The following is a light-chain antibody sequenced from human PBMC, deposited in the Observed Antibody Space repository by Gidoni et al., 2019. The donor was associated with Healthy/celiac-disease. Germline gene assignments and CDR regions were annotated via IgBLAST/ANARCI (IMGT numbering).Light chain of an antibody. V-gene: IGKV3-20*01. CDR1: QSVSSSY. J-gene: IGKJ5*01. CDR2: GAS. CDR3: QQYGSSPRIT. Sequence: ELVLTQSPGTLSLSPGERATLSCRASQSVSSSYLAWYQPKPGQAPRLLIYGASSRATGIPDRFSGSGSGTDFTLTISRLEPEEFAVYYCQQYGSSPRITFGQGTRLEIK.